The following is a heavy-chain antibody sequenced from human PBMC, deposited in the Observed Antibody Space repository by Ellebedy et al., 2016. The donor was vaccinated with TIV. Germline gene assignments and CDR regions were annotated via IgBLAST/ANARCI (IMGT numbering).Heavy chain of an antibody. CDR1: GFTFSSYA. J-gene: IGHJ6*02. CDR3: AKGPYGQWLVGDYGMDV. V-gene: IGHV3-30*04. CDR2: ISYDGSNK. Sequence: GESLKISXAASGFTFSSYAMHWVRQAPGKGLEWVAVISYDGSNKYYADSVKGRFTISRDNSKNTLYLQMNSLRAEDTAVYYCAKGPYGQWLVGDYGMDVWGQGTTVTVSS. D-gene: IGHD6-19*01.